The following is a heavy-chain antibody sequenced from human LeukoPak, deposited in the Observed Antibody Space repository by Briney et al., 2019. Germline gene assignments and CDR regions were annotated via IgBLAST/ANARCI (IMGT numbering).Heavy chain of an antibody. CDR3: ARNPYSYGYHYYYYMDV. D-gene: IGHD5-18*01. CDR1: GGSFSGYY. Sequence: KPSETLSLTCAVYGGSFSGYYWSWIRQPPGKGLEWIGYIYYSGSTNYNPSLKSRVTISVDTSKNQFSLKLSSVTAADTAVYYCARNPYSYGYHYYYYMDVWGKGTTVTVSS. CDR2: IYYSGST. V-gene: IGHV4-59*01. J-gene: IGHJ6*03.